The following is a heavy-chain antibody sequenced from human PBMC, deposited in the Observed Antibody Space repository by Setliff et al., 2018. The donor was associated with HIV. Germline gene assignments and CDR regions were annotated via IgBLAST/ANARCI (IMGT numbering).Heavy chain of an antibody. Sequence: GGSLRLSCAASGFTFSSYAMSWVRQAPGKGLEWVSGIINSGGTTYYADSVKGRFTISRDNSKNTLFLQMNSLRAEDTAVYYCAKDQTAMGGNWFDPWGQGTLVTV. CDR1: GFTFSSYA. V-gene: IGHV3-23*01. CDR2: IINSGGTT. CDR3: AKDQTAMGGNWFDP. J-gene: IGHJ5*02. D-gene: IGHD6-19*01.